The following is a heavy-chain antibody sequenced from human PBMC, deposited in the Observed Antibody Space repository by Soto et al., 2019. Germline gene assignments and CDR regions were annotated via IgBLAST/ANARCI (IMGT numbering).Heavy chain of an antibody. Sequence: XSVKVSCQASGYTFTSYDNHWVRQATGQGLECVGWMNPNSGNTGYAQKFQGRVTMTRNTSISTAYMELSSLRSEDKAVYYCARDAGSIASRDGYYYYYGMDVWGQGTTVTVSS. J-gene: IGHJ6*02. CDR2: MNPNSGNT. CDR1: GYTFTSYD. CDR3: ARDAGSIASRDGYYYYYGMDV. V-gene: IGHV1-8*01. D-gene: IGHD2-21*01.